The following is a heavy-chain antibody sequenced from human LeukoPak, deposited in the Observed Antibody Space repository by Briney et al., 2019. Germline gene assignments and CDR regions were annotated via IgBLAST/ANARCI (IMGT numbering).Heavy chain of an antibody. D-gene: IGHD6-19*01. CDR3: AKDGAQYSSGPECDP. J-gene: IGHJ5*02. Sequence: GGSLRLSCAASGLHFSGTAMSWVRQAPGQGLEWVSAISHDGMNAYYADSVKGRFTISRDNSKKTVSLEMSSPTAADTGVYYCAKDGAQYSSGPECDPRGQGALVTVSP. CDR2: ISHDGMNA. CDR1: GLHFSGTA. V-gene: IGHV3-23*01.